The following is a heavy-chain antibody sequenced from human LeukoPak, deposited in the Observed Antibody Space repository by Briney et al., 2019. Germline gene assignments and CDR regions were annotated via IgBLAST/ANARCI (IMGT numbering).Heavy chain of an antibody. CDR2: ISSSSSYI. D-gene: IGHD1-26*01. V-gene: IGHV3-21*01. J-gene: IGHJ4*02. CDR1: GFTFSSYS. CDR3: AARRIVGASSFDY. Sequence: GGSLRLSCAASGFTFSSYSMNWVRQAPGKGLEWVSSISSSSSYIYYADSVKGRFTISRDNAKNSLYLQMNSLRAADTAVYYCAARRIVGASSFDYWGQGTLVTVSS.